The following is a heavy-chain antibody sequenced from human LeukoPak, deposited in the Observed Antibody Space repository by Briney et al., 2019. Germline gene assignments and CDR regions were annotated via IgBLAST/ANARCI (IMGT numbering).Heavy chain of an antibody. V-gene: IGHV4-59*01. CDR2: IYYSGST. CDR1: GGSISSYY. J-gene: IGHJ4*02. CDR3: ARARGIAARPPDY. D-gene: IGHD6-6*01. Sequence: SETLSLTCTVSGGSISSYYWSWIRQPPGKGLEWIGYIYYSGSTNYNPSLKSRVTISVDTSKNQFSLKLSSVTAADTAVYYCARARGIAARPPDYWGQGTLVTVSS.